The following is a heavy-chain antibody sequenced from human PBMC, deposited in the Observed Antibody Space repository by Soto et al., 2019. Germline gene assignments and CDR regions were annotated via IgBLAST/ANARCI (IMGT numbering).Heavy chain of an antibody. CDR2: IYFSGST. CDR1: GGSISSYY. V-gene: IGHV4-59*05. J-gene: IGHJ3*02. D-gene: IGHD3-22*01. Sequence: SETLSLTCTVSGGSISSYYWSWIRQPPGKGLEWIGSIYFSGSTYYNPSLKSRITISVDTSKNQFSLKLSSVTAADTAVYYCAMGDSSGYYFDSFAIWAQGTMVTVSS. CDR3: AMGDSSGYYFDSFAI.